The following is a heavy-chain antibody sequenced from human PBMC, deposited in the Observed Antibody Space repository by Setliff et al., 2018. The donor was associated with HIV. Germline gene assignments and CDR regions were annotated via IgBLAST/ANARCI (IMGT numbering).Heavy chain of an antibody. Sequence: GGSLRLSCTTSGFSFSTYGMKWVRQAPGKGLEWVSYISGSSSTIYYADSVEGRFTISRDNSKNTLYLQMNSLRAEDTAVYYCAKADRGYGRNWFDPWGQGTLVTVSS. CDR3: AKADRGYGRNWFDP. CDR1: GFSFSTYG. D-gene: IGHD4-17*01. CDR2: ISGSSSTI. V-gene: IGHV3-48*01. J-gene: IGHJ5*02.